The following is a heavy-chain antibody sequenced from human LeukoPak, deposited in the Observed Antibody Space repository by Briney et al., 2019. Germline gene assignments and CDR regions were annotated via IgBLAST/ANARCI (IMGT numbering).Heavy chain of an antibody. D-gene: IGHD5-18*01. J-gene: IGHJ4*02. Sequence: SETLSLTCTVSGGSISSGGYSWSWIRQHPGKGLEWIGYIYYSGSTYYNPSLKSRVTISVDTSKNQFSLKLSPVTAADTAVYYCARTKRGYSYGTYDYWGQGTLVTVSS. CDR1: GGSISSGGYS. CDR3: ARTKRGYSYGTYDY. CDR2: IYYSGST. V-gene: IGHV4-31*03.